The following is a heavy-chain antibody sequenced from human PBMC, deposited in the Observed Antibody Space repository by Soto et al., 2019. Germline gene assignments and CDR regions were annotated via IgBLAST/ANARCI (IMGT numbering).Heavy chain of an antibody. Sequence: QVQLQESGPGLVKPSQTLSLTCTVSGGSISSGVYYWSWIRQHPGKGLEWIGYIYYSGSTYYNPSLKSRVTIPVDTSKNQFSLKLSSVTAADTAVYYCARAAAADYYDSSGYSPFDYWGQGTLVTVSS. CDR3: ARAAAADYYDSSGYSPFDY. CDR1: GGSISSGVYY. J-gene: IGHJ4*02. D-gene: IGHD3-22*01. CDR2: IYYSGST. V-gene: IGHV4-31*03.